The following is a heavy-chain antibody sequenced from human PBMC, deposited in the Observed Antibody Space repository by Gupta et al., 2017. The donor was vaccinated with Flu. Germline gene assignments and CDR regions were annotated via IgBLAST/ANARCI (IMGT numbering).Heavy chain of an antibody. V-gene: IGHV3-49*03. CDR2: IRSKAYGGTT. D-gene: IGHD5-18*01. J-gene: IGHJ3*02. Sequence: EVQLVESGGGLVQPGRSMRLSCTASGFPFGAYAMSWFRQAPGKGLEWVGFIRSKAYGGTTEYAASGKGRGTISRDDSKSIADLQMNSLKTEETEVYDGTRDSFPAMVKGLNDAYDIGGQGTMVTVAS. CDR3: TRDSFPAMVKGLNDAYDI. CDR1: GFPFGAYA.